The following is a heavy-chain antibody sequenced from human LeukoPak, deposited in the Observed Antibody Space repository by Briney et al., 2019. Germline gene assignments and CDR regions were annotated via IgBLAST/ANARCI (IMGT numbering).Heavy chain of an antibody. V-gene: IGHV3-9*01. J-gene: IGHJ4*02. D-gene: IGHD3-22*01. CDR2: ISSNSENV. Sequence: PGRSLRLSCAASGFTFDEFAMHWLRQAPGEGLEWVSGISSNSENVAYADSVKGRFTISRDNAKNTLYLQMNSLRAEDTAVYYCARDSLPYYYDSSGYYPFDYWGQGTLVTVSS. CDR1: GFTFDEFA. CDR3: ARDSLPYYYDSSGYYPFDY.